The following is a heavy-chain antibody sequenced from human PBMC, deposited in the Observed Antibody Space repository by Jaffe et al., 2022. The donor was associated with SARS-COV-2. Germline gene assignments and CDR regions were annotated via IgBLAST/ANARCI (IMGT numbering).Heavy chain of an antibody. CDR1: GFTFSSYA. J-gene: IGHJ4*02. V-gene: IGHV3-23*01. CDR2: ISGSGGST. D-gene: IGHD2-8*01. Sequence: EVQLLESGGGLVQPGGSLRLSCAASGFTFSSYAMSWVRQAPGKGLEWVSAISGSGGSTYYADSVKGRFTISRDNSKNTLYLQMNSLRAEDTAVYYCAKGNGGVLMVYATVDYWGQGTLVTVSS. CDR3: AKGNGGVLMVYATVDY.